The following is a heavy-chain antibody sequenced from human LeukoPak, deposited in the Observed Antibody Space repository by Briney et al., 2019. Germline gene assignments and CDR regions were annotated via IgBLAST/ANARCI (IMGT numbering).Heavy chain of an antibody. CDR3: ATHARSNWFDP. CDR2: INPSGGST. D-gene: IGHD1-14*01. J-gene: IGHJ5*02. CDR1: GYTFTSYY. V-gene: IGHV1-46*01. Sequence: ASVKVSCKASGYTFTSYYMHWVRQAPGQGLEWMGIINPSGGSTSYAQKFQGRVTMTRDTSTSTVYMELSSLRSDDTAVYYCATHARSNWFDPWGQGTLVTVSS.